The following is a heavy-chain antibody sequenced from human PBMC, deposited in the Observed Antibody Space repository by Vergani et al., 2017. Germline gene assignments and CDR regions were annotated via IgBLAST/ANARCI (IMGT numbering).Heavy chain of an antibody. CDR3: ARDRPYGYGGGVGKWFDP. J-gene: IGHJ5*02. D-gene: IGHD3-10*02. V-gene: IGHV4-59*02. Sequence: QVKLQESGPGLVKPSETLSLTCTVSGASVNSYYWSWIRQPPGKGLEWIGYIYYNVNTNYNPSLKSRVTMLLDTSKNQLSLRLTSVTTSDTAVYYCARDRPYGYGGGVGKWFDPWGQGTLVTVSS. CDR2: IYYNVNT. CDR1: GASVNSYY.